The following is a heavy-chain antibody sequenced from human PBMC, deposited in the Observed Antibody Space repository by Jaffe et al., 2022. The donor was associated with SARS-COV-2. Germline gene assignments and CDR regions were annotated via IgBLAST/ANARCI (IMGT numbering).Heavy chain of an antibody. J-gene: IGHJ5*02. CDR2: ISWNSGSI. D-gene: IGHD3-22*01. V-gene: IGHV3-9*01. CDR1: GFTFDDYA. CDR3: AKAERFSSGYLTFDP. Sequence: EVQLVESGGGLVQPGRSLRLSCAASGFTFDDYAMHWVRQAPGKGLEWVSGISWNSGSIGYADSVKGRFTISRDNAKNSLYLQMNSLRAEDTALYYCAKAERFSSGYLTFDPWGQGTLVTVSS.